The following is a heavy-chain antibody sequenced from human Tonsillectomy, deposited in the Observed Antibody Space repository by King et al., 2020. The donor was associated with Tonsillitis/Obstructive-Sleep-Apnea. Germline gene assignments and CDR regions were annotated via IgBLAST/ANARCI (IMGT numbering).Heavy chain of an antibody. CDR3: ARRNPRRNDIVVVPAASHYYYYGMDV. CDR2: INHSAST. J-gene: IGHJ6*02. V-gene: IGHV4-34*01. Sequence: VQLQQWGAGLLKPSETLSLTCAVYGGSFSGYYWSWIRQPPGKGLEWIGEINHSASTNYNPSLKSRLTLSVDTSKNQFSLKLSSVTAADTAVYYCARRNPRRNDIVVVPAASHYYYYGMDVWGQGTTVTVSS. D-gene: IGHD2-2*01. CDR1: GGSFSGYY.